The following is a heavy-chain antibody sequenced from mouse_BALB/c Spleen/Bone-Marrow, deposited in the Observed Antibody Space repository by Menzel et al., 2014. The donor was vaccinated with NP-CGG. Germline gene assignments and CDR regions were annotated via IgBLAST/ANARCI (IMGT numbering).Heavy chain of an antibody. CDR3: ARDGGYPGGFAY. CDR2: ISNLAHSI. CDR1: GFTFSDHG. D-gene: IGHD1-1*02. J-gene: IGHJ3*01. V-gene: IGHV5-15*02. Sequence: EVKLMESGGGLVQPGGSRKLSCAASGFTFSDHGMAWVRQAPGKGPEWVAFISNLAHSIYYADTVTGRFTISRENAKNTLYLEMSSLRSEDTAMYYCARDGGYPGGFAYWGQGTLVTVSA.